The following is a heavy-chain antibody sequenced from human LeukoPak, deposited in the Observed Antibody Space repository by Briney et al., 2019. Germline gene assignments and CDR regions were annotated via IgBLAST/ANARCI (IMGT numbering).Heavy chain of an antibody. CDR1: RFTFSSYA. V-gene: IGHV3-30*04. J-gene: IGHJ4*02. CDR3: ARDARTVGITMIVVGFDY. D-gene: IGHD3-22*01. Sequence: GGTLRLSCAASRFTFSSYAMYWVRQSPGKGLEWVAVISYDGSNKYYPDSVKGRFTISRDNSKNTLYLQMNSLRAEDTAVYYCARDARTVGITMIVVGFDYWGQGTLVTVSS. CDR2: ISYDGSNK.